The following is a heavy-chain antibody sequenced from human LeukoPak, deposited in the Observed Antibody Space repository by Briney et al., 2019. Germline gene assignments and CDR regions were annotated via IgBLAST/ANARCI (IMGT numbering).Heavy chain of an antibody. V-gene: IGHV3-23*01. CDR1: GFTFSSYA. D-gene: IGHD3-3*01. CDR3: ARLRQHYDFWTFDY. CDR2: ISGSGGST. J-gene: IGHJ4*02. Sequence: PGGSLRLSCAASGFTFSSYAMSWVRQAPGKGLEWVSAISGSGGSTYYADSVKGRFTISRDNSKNTLYLQMNSLRAEDTAVYYCARLRQHYDFWTFDYWGQGTLVTVSS.